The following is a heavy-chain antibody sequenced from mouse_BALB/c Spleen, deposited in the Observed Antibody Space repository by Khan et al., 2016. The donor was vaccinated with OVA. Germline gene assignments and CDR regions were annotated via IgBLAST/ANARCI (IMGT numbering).Heavy chain of an antibody. D-gene: IGHD4-1*01. V-gene: IGHV5-6*01. J-gene: IGHJ3*01. Sequence: VELVESGGDLVKPGGSLTLSCAASGFTFSSYSMSWVRQTPDKRLEWVATICSGGDYTYYPDSVKGRFTISRDNAKNTLYLRMSSLKSEDTAMYYCASHLTGSFAYWGQGTLVTVSA. CDR2: ICSGGDYT. CDR3: ASHLTGSFAY. CDR1: GFTFSSYS.